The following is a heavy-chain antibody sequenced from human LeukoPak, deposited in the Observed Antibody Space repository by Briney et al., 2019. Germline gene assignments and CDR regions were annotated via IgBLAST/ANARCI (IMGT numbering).Heavy chain of an antibody. CDR2: IYYSGST. D-gene: IGHD2-15*01. CDR3: AREVYCSGGSCHINWFDP. Sequence: TSETLSLTCSVSGYSISSGYYWGWIRQPPGKGLEWIGYIYYSGSTYYNPSLKSRVTISVDTSKNQFSLKLSSVTAADTAVYYCAREVYCSGGSCHINWFDPWGQGTLVTVSS. J-gene: IGHJ5*02. CDR1: GYSISSGYY. V-gene: IGHV4-38-2*02.